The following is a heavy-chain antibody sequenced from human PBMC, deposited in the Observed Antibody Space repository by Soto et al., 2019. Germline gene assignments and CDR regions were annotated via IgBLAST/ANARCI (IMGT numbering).Heavy chain of an antibody. V-gene: IGHV4-39*01. J-gene: IGHJ3*02. CDR1: GGSISSSSYY. CDR2: IYYSGST. D-gene: IGHD3-10*01. Sequence: PSETLSLTCTVSGGSISSSSYYWGWIRQPPGKGLEWIGSIYYSGSTYYNPSLKSRVTISVDTSKNQFSLKLSSVTAADTAVYYCAKGGSGSYSNAFDILGQGTMVTVSS. CDR3: AKGGSGSYSNAFDI.